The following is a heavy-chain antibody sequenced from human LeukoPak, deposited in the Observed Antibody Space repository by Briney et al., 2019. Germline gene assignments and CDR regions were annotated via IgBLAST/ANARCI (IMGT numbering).Heavy chain of an antibody. D-gene: IGHD4-23*01. Sequence: PGRSLTLSCAASGFTLTYYAMHWVRQAPGKGLEWVAVTSYDGNKKYYADSVKGRFTISRDSSKNTLYLQMSSLRAEDTAVYYCARSSYDYGGIEGPFDYWGQGTLVTVSS. CDR1: GFTLTYYA. J-gene: IGHJ4*02. V-gene: IGHV3-30*15. CDR3: ARSSYDYGGIEGPFDY. CDR2: TSYDGNKK.